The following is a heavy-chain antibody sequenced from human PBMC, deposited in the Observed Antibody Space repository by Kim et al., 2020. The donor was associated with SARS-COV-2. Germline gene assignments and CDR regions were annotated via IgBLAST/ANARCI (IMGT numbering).Heavy chain of an antibody. Sequence: SETLSLTCTVSGGSISSYYWSWIRQPPGKGLEWIGYIYYSGSTNYNPSLKSRVTISVDTSKNQFSLKLSSVTAADTAVYYCAGVGLGYCSGGSCQGPGAFDIWGQGTMLTVSS. D-gene: IGHD2-15*01. CDR1: GGSISSYY. V-gene: IGHV4-59*01. CDR2: IYYSGST. CDR3: AGVGLGYCSGGSCQGPGAFDI. J-gene: IGHJ3*02.